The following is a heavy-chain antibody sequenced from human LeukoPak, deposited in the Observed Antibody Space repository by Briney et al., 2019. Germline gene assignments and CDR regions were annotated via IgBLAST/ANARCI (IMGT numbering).Heavy chain of an antibody. Sequence: GSSVKVSCXASGGTFSSYTISWVRQAPGQGLEWMGRIIPILGIANYAQKFQGRVTITADKSTSTAYMELSSLRSEDTAVYYCARASTLATIPTLDYWGQGTLVTVSS. CDR3: ARASTLATIPTLDY. V-gene: IGHV1-69*02. CDR2: IIPILGIA. CDR1: GGTFSSYT. J-gene: IGHJ4*02. D-gene: IGHD5-24*01.